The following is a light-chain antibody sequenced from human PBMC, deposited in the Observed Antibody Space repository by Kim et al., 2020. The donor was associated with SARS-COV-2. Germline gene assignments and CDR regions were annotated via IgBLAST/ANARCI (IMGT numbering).Light chain of an antibody. V-gene: IGLV2-11*01. CDR2: DVG. CDR1: SSHVGGYNY. J-gene: IGLJ3*02. Sequence: GQSVTISCTGTSSHVGGYNYVSWYQQHPGKAPKLMIYDVGKRPSGVPDRFSGSKSGNTASLTISGLQAEDEADYYCCSYAGSYTLVFGGGTQLTVL. CDR3: CSYAGSYTLV.